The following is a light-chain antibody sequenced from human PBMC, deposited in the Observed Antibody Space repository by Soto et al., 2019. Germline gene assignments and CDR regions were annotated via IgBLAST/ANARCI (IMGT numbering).Light chain of an antibody. CDR1: SSDVGGYNY. CDR3: CSYTNTGPLYV. J-gene: IGLJ1*01. CDR2: EVT. Sequence: QSALTQPASVSGSPGQSITISCTGTSSDVGGYNYVSWYQQHPGKAPNLLIYEVTNRPSGVSHRFSGSKSGNAASLTISGLQAEDEDYYSGCSYTNTGPLYVFGTGTKLTVL. V-gene: IGLV2-14*01.